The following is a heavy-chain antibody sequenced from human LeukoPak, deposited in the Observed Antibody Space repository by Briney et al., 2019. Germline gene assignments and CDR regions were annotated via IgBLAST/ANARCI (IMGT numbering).Heavy chain of an antibody. CDR2: IDWNSGAI. Sequence: GRSLRLSCAASGFTFDDYGIHWVRQAPGKGLEWVSGIDWNSGAIGYADSVKGRFTISRDNAKNSQYLQMNSLRAEDTALYYCVKDRAANLYGSGAFEYWGQGTLVTVSS. J-gene: IGHJ4*02. CDR1: GFTFDDYG. D-gene: IGHD3-10*01. V-gene: IGHV3-9*01. CDR3: VKDRAANLYGSGAFEY.